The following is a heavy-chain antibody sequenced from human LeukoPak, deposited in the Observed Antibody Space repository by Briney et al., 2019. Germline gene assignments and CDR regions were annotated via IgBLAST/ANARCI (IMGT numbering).Heavy chain of an antibody. D-gene: IGHD3-10*01. J-gene: IGHJ4*02. V-gene: IGHV4-39*07. Sequence: SETLSLTCTVSGGSISSSSYYWGWIRQPPGKGLEWIGSIYYSGSTYYNPSLKSRVTISVDTSKNQFSLKLSSVTAADTAVYYGAAHYYGSGSPLDYWGQGTLVTVSS. CDR2: IYYSGST. CDR1: GGSISSSSYY. CDR3: AAHYYGSGSPLDY.